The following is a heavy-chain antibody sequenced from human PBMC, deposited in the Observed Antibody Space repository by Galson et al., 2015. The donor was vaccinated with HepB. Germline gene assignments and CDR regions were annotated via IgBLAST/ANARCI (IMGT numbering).Heavy chain of an antibody. Sequence: SLRLSCAASGFTFRTYAMHWVRQAPGKGLEYVSAISTNGDSTYYADSVKGRFTISRDNSKNTLYLEINSLRADDTAVYYCVKPDEEQWVRNHFDCWGQGTLVTVSS. J-gene: IGHJ4*02. CDR1: GFTFRTYA. CDR2: ISTNGDST. CDR3: VKPDEEQWVRNHFDC. D-gene: IGHD6-19*01. V-gene: IGHV3-64D*06.